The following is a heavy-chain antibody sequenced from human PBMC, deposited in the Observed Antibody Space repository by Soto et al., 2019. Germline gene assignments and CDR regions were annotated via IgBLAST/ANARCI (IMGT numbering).Heavy chain of an antibody. Sequence: GGALRLSCAASGFTLSSYWMSWVRQAPGKGLEWVANIKQDGSEKYYVDSVKGRFTISRDDAKNSLYLQMNSLRAEDTAVYYCARVGYDFWSGLGDFDYWGQGTLVTVSS. D-gene: IGHD3-3*01. CDR1: GFTLSSYW. CDR2: IKQDGSEK. J-gene: IGHJ4*02. V-gene: IGHV3-7*01. CDR3: ARVGYDFWSGLGDFDY.